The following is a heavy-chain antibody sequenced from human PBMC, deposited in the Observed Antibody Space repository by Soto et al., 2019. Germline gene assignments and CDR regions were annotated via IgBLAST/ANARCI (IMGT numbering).Heavy chain of an antibody. D-gene: IGHD5-18*01. CDR2: IYTSGST. J-gene: IGHJ5*02. CDR1: GGSISSYY. V-gene: IGHV4-4*07. Sequence: SETLSLTCTVSGGSISSYYWSWIRQPAGKGLEWIGRIYTSGSTNYNPSLKSRVTMSVDTSKNQFSLKLSSVTAADTAVYYCARDRRPGYSYGLDWFDPWGQGTLVTAPQ. CDR3: ARDRRPGYSYGLDWFDP.